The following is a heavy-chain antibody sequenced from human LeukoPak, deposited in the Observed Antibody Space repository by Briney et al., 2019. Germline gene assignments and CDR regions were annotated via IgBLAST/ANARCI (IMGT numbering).Heavy chain of an antibody. Sequence: ASVKVSCKASGYALTGNYLHWVRQAPGQGLEWMGWINPNSGGTNYAQKFQGRVTMTRDTSISTAYMELSSLRSEDTAVYYCARGYSSSWYAFYYMDVWGKGTTVTVSS. CDR1: GYALTGNY. CDR2: INPNSGGT. J-gene: IGHJ6*03. D-gene: IGHD6-13*01. CDR3: ARGYSSSWYAFYYMDV. V-gene: IGHV1-2*02.